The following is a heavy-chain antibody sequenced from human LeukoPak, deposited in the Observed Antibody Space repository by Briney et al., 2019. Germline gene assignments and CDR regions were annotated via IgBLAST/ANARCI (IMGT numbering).Heavy chain of an antibody. D-gene: IGHD5-18*01. J-gene: IGHJ4*02. V-gene: IGHV1-24*01. CDR1: GYTLTELS. CDR3: ATGGRGYSYGGFDY. Sequence: ASVKVSCKVSGYTLTELSMHWVRQAPGKGLEWMGGFDPEDGETIYAQKFQGRVTMTEDTSTDTAYMELSSLRSEDTAVYYCATGGRGYSYGGFDYWGQGTLVTVSS. CDR2: FDPEDGET.